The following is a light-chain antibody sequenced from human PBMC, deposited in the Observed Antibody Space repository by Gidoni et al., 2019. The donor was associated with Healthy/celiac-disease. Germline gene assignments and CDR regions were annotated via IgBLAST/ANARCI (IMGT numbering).Light chain of an antibody. V-gene: IGKV3-15*01. CDR1: QSVSSN. CDR3: QQYNNWPRET. CDR2: GAS. Sequence: EIVMTQSPATLSVSPGERATLSCRASQSVSSNLAWYQQKPGQAPRLLLYGASSRATGSPARFSGSGSGTKFTLTIISLQSEDFSVVYCQQYNNWPRETFGQGTKVEIK. J-gene: IGKJ1*01.